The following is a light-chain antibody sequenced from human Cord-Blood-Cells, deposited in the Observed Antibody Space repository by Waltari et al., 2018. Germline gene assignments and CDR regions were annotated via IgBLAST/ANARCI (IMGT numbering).Light chain of an antibody. J-gene: IGLJ2*01. V-gene: IGLV2-14*01. CDR2: DVS. Sequence: QSALTQPASVSGSPGQSFTISCTGTSRDVGGYNYVSWYQQHPGKAPKLMIYDVSNRPSGVSNRFSGSKSGNTASLTISGLQAEDEADYYCSSYTSSSTVVFGGGTKLTVL. CDR1: SRDVGGYNY. CDR3: SSYTSSSTVV.